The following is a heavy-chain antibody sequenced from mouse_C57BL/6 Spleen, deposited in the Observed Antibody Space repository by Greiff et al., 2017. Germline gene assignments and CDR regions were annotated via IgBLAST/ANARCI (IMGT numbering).Heavy chain of an antibody. V-gene: IGHV1-50*01. Sequence: QVQLQQPGAELVKPGASVKLSCKASGYTFTSYWMQWVKQRPGQGLEWIGEIDPSDSYTNYNQKFKGKATLTVDTSSSTAYMRLSSLTSEDSAVYYCGRSPRDYYFDCWGEGTTLTVSS. CDR1: GYTFTSYW. J-gene: IGHJ2*01. CDR2: IDPSDSYT. CDR3: GRSPRDYYFDC.